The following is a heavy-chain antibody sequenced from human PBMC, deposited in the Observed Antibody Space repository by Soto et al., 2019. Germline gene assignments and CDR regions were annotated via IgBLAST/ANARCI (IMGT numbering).Heavy chain of an antibody. D-gene: IGHD3-10*01. Sequence: SETLSLTCTVSGGSISSYYWSWIRQPPGKGLEWIGYIYYSGSTNYNPSLKSRVTISVDTSKNQFSLKLSSVTAADTAVYYCARDRLTVSLHYGSGSQIFYNWFDPWGQGTLVTVSS. CDR1: GGSISSYY. CDR3: ARDRLTVSLHYGSGSQIFYNWFDP. J-gene: IGHJ5*02. V-gene: IGHV4-59*01. CDR2: IYYSGST.